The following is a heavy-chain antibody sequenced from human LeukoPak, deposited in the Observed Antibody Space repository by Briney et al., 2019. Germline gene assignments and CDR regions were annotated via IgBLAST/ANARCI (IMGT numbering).Heavy chain of an antibody. Sequence: AETLTLTCTVSGDTINSSGNYWAWIRQPPGEGLEWIGTIYYSGSTYYKSSLKSRLTISVDSSKNQFSLKMISVTAADTGVYYCARHGNWDPFDYWGQGALVTVSS. CDR2: IYYSGST. V-gene: IGHV4-39*01. D-gene: IGHD7-27*01. CDR3: ARHGNWDPFDY. CDR1: GDTINSSGNY. J-gene: IGHJ4*02.